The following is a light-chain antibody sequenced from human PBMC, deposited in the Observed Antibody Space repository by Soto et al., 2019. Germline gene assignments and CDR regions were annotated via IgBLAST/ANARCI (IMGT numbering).Light chain of an antibody. V-gene: IGKV3-20*01. Sequence: EIVMTQSPGTLSLSPGERATLSCRASQSVSSSYLAWYQQKPGQAPRLLIYGASSRATGIPDRFSGSGSGTDFTLTFSRLEPEDFAVYYCQQYASSPLTFCQGTKLEIK. CDR1: QSVSSSY. CDR3: QQYASSPLT. J-gene: IGKJ2*01. CDR2: GAS.